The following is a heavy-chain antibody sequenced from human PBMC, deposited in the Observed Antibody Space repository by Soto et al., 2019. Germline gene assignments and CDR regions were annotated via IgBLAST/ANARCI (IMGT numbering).Heavy chain of an antibody. CDR1: GYTFTTFG. CDR3: ATRSPAFDF. V-gene: IGHV1-18*01. Sequence: QVQLVQSGPEVKKPGASVKVSCKTSGYTFTTFGISWVRQAPGQGLEWMGWINTDKGNTNYAQKSQGRVTMTTDTSTSTAYMELRSLRSDDTAVYYCATRSPAFDFWGQGTLVTVSS. J-gene: IGHJ4*02. CDR2: INTDKGNT.